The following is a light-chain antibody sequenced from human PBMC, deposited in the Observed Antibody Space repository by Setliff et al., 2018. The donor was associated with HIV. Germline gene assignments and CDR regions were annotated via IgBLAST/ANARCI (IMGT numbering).Light chain of an antibody. Sequence: QAVVRDQEPAFSVSPGGTVTLTCGLTSGSVSTSNYPSWYQQTPGQAPRTLIYSTNIRSSGVPDRFSGSIVGNKAALTIAGAQADDESDYFCLLYLSSGIYVFGTGTKV. CDR1: SGSVSTSNY. V-gene: IGLV8-61*01. CDR2: STN. J-gene: IGLJ1*01. CDR3: LLYLSSGIYV.